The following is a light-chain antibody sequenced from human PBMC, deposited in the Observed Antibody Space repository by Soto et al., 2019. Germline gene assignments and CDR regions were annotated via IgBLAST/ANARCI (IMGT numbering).Light chain of an antibody. CDR1: SSNIGAGFD. Sequence: QSVLTQPPSVSGAPGQRVTISCTGTSSNIGAGFDVHWYQKLPGTAPKLIIFDNTNRPSGVPDRFSASRSGTSASLAITGLQAGDEADYFCQSYDSSLSGSVVFGGGTKLTVL. CDR2: DNT. CDR3: QSYDSSLSGSVV. J-gene: IGLJ2*01. V-gene: IGLV1-40*01.